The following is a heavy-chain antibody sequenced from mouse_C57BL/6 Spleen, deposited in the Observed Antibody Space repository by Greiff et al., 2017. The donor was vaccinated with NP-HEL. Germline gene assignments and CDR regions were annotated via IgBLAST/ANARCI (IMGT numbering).Heavy chain of an antibody. CDR3: AREEPYDGYSFAF. J-gene: IGHJ3*01. V-gene: IGHV1-53*01. CDR1: GYTFTSYW. Sequence: QVQLQQPGTELVKPGASVKLSCKASGYTFTSYWMHWVKQRPGQGLEWIGNINPSNGGTNYNEKFKSKATLTVDKSSSTAYMQLSRLTSEDSAVYYSAREEPYDGYSFAFWGQGTLVTVSA. D-gene: IGHD2-3*01. CDR2: INPSNGGT.